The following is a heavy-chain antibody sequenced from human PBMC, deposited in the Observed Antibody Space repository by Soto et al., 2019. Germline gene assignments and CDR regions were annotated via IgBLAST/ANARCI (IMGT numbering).Heavy chain of an antibody. Sequence: RDSCAAAEGTIIVHDMNRVRQAPGKGLEWVSHISSRATTIYYADSVKGRFTISRDNAKNSLFLQMNGLRAEDTAVYFCARNFGFWASDIWGQGTMVTV. CDR1: EGTIIVHD. J-gene: IGHJ3*02. CDR2: ISSRATTI. V-gene: IGHV3-48*01. CDR3: ARNFGFWASDI. D-gene: IGHD3-16*01.